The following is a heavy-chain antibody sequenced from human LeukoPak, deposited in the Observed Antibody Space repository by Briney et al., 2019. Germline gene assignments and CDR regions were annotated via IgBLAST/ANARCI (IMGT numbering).Heavy chain of an antibody. Sequence: GGSLRLSCAASGFTFDDYGMHWVRQAPGKGLEWVAVISYDGSNKYYVDSVKGRFTISRDNSKNTLYLQMNSLRAEDTAVYYCAKDGPHYYGSGSFYNNYYGMDVWGQGAMVTVSS. J-gene: IGHJ6*02. V-gene: IGHV3-30*18. CDR1: GFTFDDYG. CDR2: ISYDGSNK. D-gene: IGHD3-10*01. CDR3: AKDGPHYYGSGSFYNNYYGMDV.